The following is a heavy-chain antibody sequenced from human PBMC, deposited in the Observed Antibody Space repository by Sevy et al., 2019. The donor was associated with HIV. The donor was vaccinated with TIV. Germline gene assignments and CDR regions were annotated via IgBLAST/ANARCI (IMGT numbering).Heavy chain of an antibody. CDR3: GYSEYGYYYDY. Sequence: GGSLRLSCGASGFIFSNAWMSWVRQAPGKGLEWVGRIKSKADGGTPDYAAPVKGTFTIQRDDSINTLYLQMNSLRTDETAVYYCGYSEYGYYYDYWGQGTLVTVSS. V-gene: IGHV3-15*01. CDR1: GFIFSNAW. D-gene: IGHD1-26*01. J-gene: IGHJ4*02. CDR2: IKSKADGGTP.